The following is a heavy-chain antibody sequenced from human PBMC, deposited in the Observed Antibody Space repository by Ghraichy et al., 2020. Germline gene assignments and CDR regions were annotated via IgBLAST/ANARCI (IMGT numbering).Heavy chain of an antibody. CDR3: ARGLGGDSDS. D-gene: IGHD2-15*01. CDR2: IYSGGNT. CDR1: GFTVSTNY. Sequence: GESLNISCAASGFTVSTNYMSWVRQAPGKGLEWVSIIYSGGNTYYADSVRGRFTISRDNSNNTVYLQMNSLRAEDTAVYYCARGLGGDSDSWGQGTLVTVSS. V-gene: IGHV3-53*01. J-gene: IGHJ4*02.